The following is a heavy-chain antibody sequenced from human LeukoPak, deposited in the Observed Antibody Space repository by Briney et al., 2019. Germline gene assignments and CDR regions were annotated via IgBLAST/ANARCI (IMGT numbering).Heavy chain of an antibody. CDR3: AKWTEGGAFDS. V-gene: IGHV4-59*01. CDR2: IFYTGST. Sequence: SETLSLTCTVSGGSITSYYWSWFRQPPWKGLEFIGYIFYTGSTNYNPSLKSRVTISVDTSKNQFSLKLSSVTAADTAVYYCAKWTEGGAFDSWGQGTMLIVSS. J-gene: IGHJ3*01. CDR1: GGSITSYY. D-gene: IGHD1-26*01.